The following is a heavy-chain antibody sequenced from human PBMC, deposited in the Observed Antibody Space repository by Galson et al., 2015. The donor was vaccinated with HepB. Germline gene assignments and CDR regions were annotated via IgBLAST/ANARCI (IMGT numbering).Heavy chain of an antibody. Sequence: SLRLSCAPSGFTFSSYAMSWVRQAPGKGLEWVSAISGNGVNTYYADSVKGRFTISRDNSKNTLYLQMNSLRADDTAIYYCAKDLGAGGGSCVDYWGQGALVTVSS. CDR1: GFTFSSYA. D-gene: IGHD2-15*01. V-gene: IGHV3-23*01. J-gene: IGHJ4*02. CDR2: ISGNGVNT. CDR3: AKDLGAGGGSCVDY.